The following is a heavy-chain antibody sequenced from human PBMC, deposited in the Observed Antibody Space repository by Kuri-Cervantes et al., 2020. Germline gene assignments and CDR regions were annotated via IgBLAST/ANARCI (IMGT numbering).Heavy chain of an antibody. CDR3: GRRHTLIDY. CDR2: INPNSGGT. Sequence: ASVKVSCKASGYTFTGYYMHWVRQAPGQGLEWMGWINPNSGGTNYAQKFQGRVTLTRDTSISTAYMERSSLRSEDTAVYYCGRRHTLIDYWGQGTLVTVSS. V-gene: IGHV1-2*02. D-gene: IGHD2-2*02. CDR1: GYTFTGYY. J-gene: IGHJ4*02.